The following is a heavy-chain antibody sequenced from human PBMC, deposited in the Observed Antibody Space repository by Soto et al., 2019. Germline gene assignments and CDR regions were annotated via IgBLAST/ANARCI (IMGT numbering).Heavy chain of an antibody. CDR2: IGGGGEYT. CDR1: GFTSVKYA. CDR3: AKDEVAANGRADAFDI. J-gene: IGHJ3*02. D-gene: IGHD2-15*01. V-gene: IGHV3-23*01. Sequence: EVQLLESGGGLVQPGGSLTLTCIVSGFTSVKYAMSWVRQAPGKGLEWVSEIGGGGEYTNYADSVRGRFTMSRDNSKNTLYLHMSSLKVEDTAVYYCAKDEVAANGRADAFDIWGQGTVVTVSS.